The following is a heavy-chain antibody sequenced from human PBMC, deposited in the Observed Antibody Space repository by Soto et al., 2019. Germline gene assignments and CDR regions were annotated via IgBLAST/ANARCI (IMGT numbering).Heavy chain of an antibody. CDR3: AGALENPYFYYGLKV. Sequence: GGSLRLSCAASGFSFSSYGMELVRLAPGKGLEWVAATTYDGGIKHYVDSVKGRFTISRDNSKNTLYLQMNSLRVEDTATYYCAGALENPYFYYGLKVWGQGTTVTVS. J-gene: IGHJ6*02. D-gene: IGHD1-1*01. CDR2: TTYDGGIK. V-gene: IGHV3-30*03. CDR1: GFSFSSYG.